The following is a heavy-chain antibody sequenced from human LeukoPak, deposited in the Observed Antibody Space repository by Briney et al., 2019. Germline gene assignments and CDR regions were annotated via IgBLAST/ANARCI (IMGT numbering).Heavy chain of an antibody. V-gene: IGHV4-59*08. J-gene: IGHJ3*02. Sequence: PSETLSLTCTVSGGSISSYYWSWIRQPPGKGLEWNGYIYYSGSTNYNPSLKSRVTISVDTSKNQFSLKLSSVTAADTAVYYCARHVNLGVMVPGAFDIWGQGTMVTVSS. D-gene: IGHD2-8*01. CDR3: ARHVNLGVMVPGAFDI. CDR2: IYYSGST. CDR1: GGSISSYY.